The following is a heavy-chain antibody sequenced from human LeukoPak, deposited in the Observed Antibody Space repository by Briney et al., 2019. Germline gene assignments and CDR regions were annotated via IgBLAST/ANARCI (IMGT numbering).Heavy chain of an antibody. Sequence: GGSPRLSCAASGFTFSSYSMNWVRQAPGKGLEWVSSISSSSSYIYYADSVKGRFTISRDNAKNSLYLQMSSLRAEDTAVYYCARAGDFDYWGQGTLVTGSS. CDR3: ARAGDFDY. CDR1: GFTFSSYS. J-gene: IGHJ4*02. D-gene: IGHD3-10*01. V-gene: IGHV3-21*01. CDR2: ISSSSSYI.